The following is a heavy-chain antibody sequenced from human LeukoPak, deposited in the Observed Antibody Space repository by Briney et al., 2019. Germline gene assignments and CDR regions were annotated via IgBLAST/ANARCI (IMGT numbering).Heavy chain of an antibody. V-gene: IGHV5-51*01. CDR2: IYPGDSDT. D-gene: IGHD3-10*01. Sequence: GESLKISCKGSGYIFTNYWIGWVRQMPGKGLEWMGIIYPGDSDTRYSPSFQGQVTISTDKSISTAYLQWSSLKASDTAMYYCARAIFYYASGSSNAFDIWGQGTTVTVSS. CDR1: GYIFTNYW. J-gene: IGHJ3*02. CDR3: ARAIFYYASGSSNAFDI.